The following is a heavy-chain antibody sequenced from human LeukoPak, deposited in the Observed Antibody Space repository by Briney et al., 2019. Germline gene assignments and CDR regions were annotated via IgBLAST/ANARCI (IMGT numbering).Heavy chain of an antibody. CDR3: ARDHLYNFDY. CDR2: ISRGSSDI. V-gene: IGHV3-48*02. Sequence: GGSLRLSCAASGFTFSDHYMDWARQAPGKGLEWVSYISRGSSDIYYADSVKGRFTISRDNAKNSLYLQMNSLRDEDTAVYYCARDHLYNFDYWGQGTLVTVSS. D-gene: IGHD1-1*01. CDR1: GFTFSDHY. J-gene: IGHJ4*02.